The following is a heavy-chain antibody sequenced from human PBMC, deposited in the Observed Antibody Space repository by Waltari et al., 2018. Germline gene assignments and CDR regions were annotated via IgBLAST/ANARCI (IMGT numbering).Heavy chain of an antibody. Sequence: QVQLVQSGAEVKKPGASVKVSCKASGYSFTSYNINWVRQAAGQGLEWMGWMNPTSGSKGYAQKVQERVTITRNTSIGTAYMELRSLRSEDTAVYYCARDYGSGTYYYMDVWGKGTTVTVSS. CDR2: MNPTSGSK. J-gene: IGHJ6*03. V-gene: IGHV1-8*03. CDR3: ARDYGSGTYYYMDV. CDR1: GYSFTSYN. D-gene: IGHD3-10*01.